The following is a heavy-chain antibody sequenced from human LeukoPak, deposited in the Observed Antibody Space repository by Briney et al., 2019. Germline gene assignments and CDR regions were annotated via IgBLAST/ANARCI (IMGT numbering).Heavy chain of an antibody. Sequence: GGSLRLSCAASGFTFSSCGMHWVRQAPGKGLEWVAFIRYDGSNKYYADSVKGRFTISRDNSKNTLYLQMNSLRAEDTAVYYCAKNSPDYYGSSGYIDYWGQGTLVTVSS. CDR2: IRYDGSNK. V-gene: IGHV3-30*02. CDR3: AKNSPDYYGSSGYIDY. J-gene: IGHJ4*02. D-gene: IGHD3-22*01. CDR1: GFTFSSCG.